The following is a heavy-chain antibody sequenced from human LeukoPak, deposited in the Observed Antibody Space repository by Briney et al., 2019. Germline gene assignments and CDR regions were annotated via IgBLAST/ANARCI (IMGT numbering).Heavy chain of an antibody. CDR2: ISAYNGNT. J-gene: IGHJ6*02. Sequence: GASVNVSCKASGYTFTNYGISWVRQAPGQGLVWMGWISAYNGNTNYAQMLQGRVTMTTDTSTSTAYLELRSLTSDDTAVYYCARDDYGDNHYYYYYGMDVWGQGTTVTVSS. V-gene: IGHV1-18*01. CDR1: GYTFTNYG. CDR3: ARDDYGDNHYYYYYGMDV. D-gene: IGHD4-17*01.